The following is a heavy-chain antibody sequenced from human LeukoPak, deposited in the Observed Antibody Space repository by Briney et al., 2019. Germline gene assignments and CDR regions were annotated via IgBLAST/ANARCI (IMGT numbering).Heavy chain of an antibody. CDR2: INHSGST. CDR1: GGSFSGYY. Sequence: SETLSLTCAVYGGSFSGYYWSWIRQPPGKGLEWIGEINHSGSTNYNPSLKSRVTISVDTSKDQFSLKLSSVTAADTAVYYCARGEPHYYYDSSGYYYPWGQGTLVTVSS. CDR3: ARGEPHYYYDSSGYYYP. D-gene: IGHD3-22*01. J-gene: IGHJ5*02. V-gene: IGHV4-34*01.